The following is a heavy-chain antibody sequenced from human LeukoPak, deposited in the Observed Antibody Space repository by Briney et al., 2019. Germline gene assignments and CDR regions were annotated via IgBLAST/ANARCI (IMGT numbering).Heavy chain of an antibody. V-gene: IGHV3-33*06. Sequence: PGGSLRLSCAASGFTFSSYGMHWVRQAPGKGLEWVAVIWYDGSNKYYADSVKGRFTISRDNSKNTLYLQMNSLRAEDTAVYYCAKDGSSYSSSSYMDVWGKGTTVTVSS. D-gene: IGHD6-13*01. CDR3: AKDGSSYSSSSYMDV. J-gene: IGHJ6*03. CDR1: GFTFSSYG. CDR2: IWYDGSNK.